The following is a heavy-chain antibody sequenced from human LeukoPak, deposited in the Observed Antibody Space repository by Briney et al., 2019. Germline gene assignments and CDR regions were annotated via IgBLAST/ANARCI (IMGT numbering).Heavy chain of an antibody. CDR3: AKSADSTGYLPYYFDY. Sequence: GGSLRLSCAASGFTFDDYAMHWVRQAPGKGLEWVALISWDGDNTYYADSVKGRFTTSRDNSENSLYLQMNTVSAEDTAFYYCAKSADSTGYLPYYFDYWGRGTLVTVSS. V-gene: IGHV3-43D*03. CDR1: GFTFDDYA. D-gene: IGHD3-22*01. CDR2: ISWDGDNT. J-gene: IGHJ4*02.